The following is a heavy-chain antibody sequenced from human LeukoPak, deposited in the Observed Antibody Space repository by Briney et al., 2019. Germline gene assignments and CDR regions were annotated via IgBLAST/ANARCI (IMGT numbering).Heavy chain of an antibody. CDR1: GGSISYYY. Sequence: SETLSLTCTVSGGSISYYYWSWIRQPPGKGLEWIGHIYSGGNTKYNPSLKSRVTISVDTSEKRLSLKLTYVTAADPAVYYCARHPSSGWYVGYLDYWGQGTLVTVSS. D-gene: IGHD6-19*01. V-gene: IGHV4-4*09. CDR3: ARHPSSGWYVGYLDY. J-gene: IGHJ4*02. CDR2: IYSGGNT.